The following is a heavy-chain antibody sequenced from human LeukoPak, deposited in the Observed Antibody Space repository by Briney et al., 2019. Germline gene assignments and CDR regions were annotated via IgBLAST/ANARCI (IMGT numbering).Heavy chain of an antibody. Sequence: GGSLRLSCAASGFTFGSYSMHWVRQAPGKGLEWVSSISSSSSYIYYADSVKGRFTISRDNAKNSLYLQMNSLRAEDTAVYYCARDLSAAYCGGDCSYFDYWGQGTLVTVSS. CDR3: ARDLSAAYCGGDCSYFDY. D-gene: IGHD2-21*02. CDR1: GFTFGSYS. CDR2: ISSSSSYI. V-gene: IGHV3-21*01. J-gene: IGHJ4*02.